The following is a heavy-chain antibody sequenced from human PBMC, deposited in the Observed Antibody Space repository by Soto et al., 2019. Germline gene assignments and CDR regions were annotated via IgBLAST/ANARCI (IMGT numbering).Heavy chain of an antibody. V-gene: IGHV3-15*01. CDR1: GFTFSNAW. D-gene: IGHD5-12*01. CDR3: TTTGTVTADELATIWGVDD. J-gene: IGHJ4*02. CDR2: IKSKTDGGTT. Sequence: EVQLVESGGGLVKHGGSLRLSCAASGFTFSNAWMSWVRQAPGKGLEWVGRIKSKTDGGTTDYAAPVKGRFTISRDDSKYTLYRQMNSLKTDDTAVYDCTTTGTVTADELATIWGVDDWVQGTLFPV.